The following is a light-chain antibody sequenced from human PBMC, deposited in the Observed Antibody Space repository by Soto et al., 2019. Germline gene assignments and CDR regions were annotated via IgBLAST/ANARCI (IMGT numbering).Light chain of an antibody. J-gene: IGKJ1*01. CDR3: QQYCSSPPT. Sequence: DIVMTQSPDSLAVSLGERATINCKSSQSVLYSSNNENYLAWYQQKPGQPPKLLIYWASTRESGVPDRFSGSGSGTDFTLTISSLQAEDVAVYYCQQYCSSPPTFGQGTKVEIK. CDR2: WAS. CDR1: QSVLYSSNNENY. V-gene: IGKV4-1*01.